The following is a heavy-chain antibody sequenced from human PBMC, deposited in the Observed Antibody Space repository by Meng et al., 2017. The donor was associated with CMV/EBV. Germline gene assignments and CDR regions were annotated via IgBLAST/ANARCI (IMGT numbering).Heavy chain of an antibody. CDR1: GFTFSSYS. CDR3: ARGLAARPWDY. J-gene: IGHJ4*02. Sequence: LTRAASGFTFSSYSMNWGRQAPGKGLEWVSYISSSSRTIYYADSVKGRFTISRDNDKNSQYLQMNSLRAEDTAVYYGARGLAARPWDYWGQGTLVTVSS. V-gene: IGHV3-48*04. D-gene: IGHD6-6*01. CDR2: ISSSSRTI.